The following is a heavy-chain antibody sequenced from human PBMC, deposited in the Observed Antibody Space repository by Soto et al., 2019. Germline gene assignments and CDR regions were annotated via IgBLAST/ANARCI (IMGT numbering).Heavy chain of an antibody. J-gene: IGHJ5*02. Sequence: QVQLVQSGAEVKKPGSSVKVSCKASGGTFSSYAISWVRQAPGQGLEWMGGIIPIFGTANYAQKFQGRVTITADDSTSTAYMELISLRSEDTAVYYCASHMTSTDRVGFDPWGQGTLVTVSS. V-gene: IGHV1-69*01. CDR3: ASHMTSTDRVGFDP. CDR2: IIPIFGTA. D-gene: IGHD2-15*01. CDR1: GGTFSSYA.